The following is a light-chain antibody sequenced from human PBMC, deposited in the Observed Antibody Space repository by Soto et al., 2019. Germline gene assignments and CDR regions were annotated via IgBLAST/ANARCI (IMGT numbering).Light chain of an antibody. J-gene: IGLJ2*01. CDR1: NIGSKS. CDR2: YDS. V-gene: IGLV3-21*04. Sequence: SSELTQPPSVSVAPGKTARITCGGNNIGSKSVHWYQQKPGQAPVLVIYYDSDRPSGIPEGFSGSNSGNTATLNISRVEAGDEADYYCQVWDSSSDHVVFGGGTKLTVL. CDR3: QVWDSSSDHVV.